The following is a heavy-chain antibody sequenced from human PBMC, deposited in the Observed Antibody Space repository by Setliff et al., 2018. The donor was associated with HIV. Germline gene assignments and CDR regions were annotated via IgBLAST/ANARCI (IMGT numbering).Heavy chain of an antibody. Sequence: SETLSLTCTVSGGSISSHYWSWIRLPPGKGLEWIGTIYYNGNTNYNPPLKSRVAISVDTSKNLFSLKMNSVAPADTAVYYCARGIENFWSGYIRWGQGTLVTVSS. CDR3: ARGIENFWSGYIR. CDR1: GGSISSHY. V-gene: IGHV4-59*11. CDR2: IYYNGNT. D-gene: IGHD3-3*01. J-gene: IGHJ4*02.